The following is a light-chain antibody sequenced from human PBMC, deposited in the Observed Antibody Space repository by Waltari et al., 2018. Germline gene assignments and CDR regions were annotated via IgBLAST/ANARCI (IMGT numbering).Light chain of an antibody. V-gene: IGKV1-39*01. CDR3: QETYTPPWT. Sequence: IQLTQSPLSLSASVGDRVTVTCRASQSVSTHLNWYQPKPGKAPELLVYSASFLETGVPSRFSAGGSGTDFNFTITAVQPEDFATYYCQETYTPPWTFGPGTRLEIK. J-gene: IGKJ1*01. CDR1: QSVSTH. CDR2: SAS.